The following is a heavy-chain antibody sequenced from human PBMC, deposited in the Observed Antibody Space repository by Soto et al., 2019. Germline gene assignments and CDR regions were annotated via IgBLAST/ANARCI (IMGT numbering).Heavy chain of an antibody. V-gene: IGHV4-39*02. CDR2: LYYTGRT. Sequence: PSETLSLTCTVSGGSISSGTYYWGWIRQPPGRGLEWIGSLYYTGRTYYSPSLKSRVTISVDTSKNHFSLNLTSVTAADTAVYYCARRLARGVIGWFDHWAQGTLVTVSS. CDR1: GGSISSGTYY. D-gene: IGHD3-10*01. J-gene: IGHJ5*02. CDR3: ARRLARGVIGWFDH.